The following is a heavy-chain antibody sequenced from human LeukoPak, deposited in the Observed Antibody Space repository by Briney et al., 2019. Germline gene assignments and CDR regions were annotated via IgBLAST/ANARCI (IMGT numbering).Heavy chain of an antibody. CDR2: IYYSGST. V-gene: IGHV4-59*01. Sequence: SETLSLTCTVSGGSISSYYWSWIRQPPGKGLEWIGYIYYSGSTNYNPSLKSRVTISVDTSKNQSSLKLSSVTAADTAVYYCARYSYADWFDPWGQGTLVTVSS. CDR3: ARYSYADWFDP. D-gene: IGHD5-18*01. J-gene: IGHJ5*02. CDR1: GGSISSYY.